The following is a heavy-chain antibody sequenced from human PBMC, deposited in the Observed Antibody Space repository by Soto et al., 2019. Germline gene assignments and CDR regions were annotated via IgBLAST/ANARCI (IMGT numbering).Heavy chain of an antibody. D-gene: IGHD6-13*01. J-gene: IGHJ4*02. CDR3: ARGYLALSRSSWYILGY. Sequence: ASLRVSCTASGYAFTGCYMHWVRQAPGQGLEWMGWINPNSGGTNYAQKFQGRVTMTRDTSISTAYMELSRLRSDDTAVYYCARGYLALSRSSWYILGYWGQGTLVTV. CDR2: INPNSGGT. CDR1: GYAFTGCY. V-gene: IGHV1-2*02.